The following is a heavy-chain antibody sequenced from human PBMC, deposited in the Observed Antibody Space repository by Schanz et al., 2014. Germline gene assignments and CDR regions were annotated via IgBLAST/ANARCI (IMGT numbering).Heavy chain of an antibody. J-gene: IGHJ4*02. CDR1: GFSVGNKY. D-gene: IGHD6-13*01. CDR3: VSQTGSPNY. V-gene: IGHV3-66*04. Sequence: EVQLVESGGGLVQPGGSLRLSCAASGFSVGNKYMNWVRQAPGKGLEWVSFIYIGGNTYYADSVKGRFTISSDNSKSTLYLQMSSLRAEDTAVYFCVSQTGSPNYWGQGTLVTVSS. CDR2: IYIGGNT.